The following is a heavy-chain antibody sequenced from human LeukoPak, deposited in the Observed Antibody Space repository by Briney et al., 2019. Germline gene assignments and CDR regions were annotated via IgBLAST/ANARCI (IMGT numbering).Heavy chain of an antibody. CDR3: ARKGYSYGYYYHYYMDV. J-gene: IGHJ6*03. V-gene: IGHV1-2*06. Sequence: ASVKVSCKASGYTFTGYYMHCVRQAPGQGLEWMGRINPNSGGTNYAQKFQGRVTMTRDTSISTAYMELSRLRSDDTAVYYCARKGYSYGYYYHYYMDVWGKGTTVTVSS. D-gene: IGHD5-18*01. CDR1: GYTFTGYY. CDR2: INPNSGGT.